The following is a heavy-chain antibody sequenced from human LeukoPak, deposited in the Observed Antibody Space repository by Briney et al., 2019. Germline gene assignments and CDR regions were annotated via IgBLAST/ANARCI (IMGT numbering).Heavy chain of an antibody. CDR2: IYTNGDT. CDR1: GGSISTYY. J-gene: IGHJ3*02. D-gene: IGHD3-22*01. CDR3: ARAHKYDSSGYPGAFDI. Sequence: PSETLSLTCTVSGGSISTYYWSWIRQPAGKGLEWIGHIYTNGDTNYNPSLKSRVTMSVDTSKNQFSLELTSVTAADTAVYYCARAHKYDSSGYPGAFDIWGQGTMVTVSS. V-gene: IGHV4-4*07.